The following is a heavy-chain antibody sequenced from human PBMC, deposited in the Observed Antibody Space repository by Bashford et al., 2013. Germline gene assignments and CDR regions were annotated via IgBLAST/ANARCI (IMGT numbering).Heavy chain of an antibody. D-gene: IGHD3-9*01. CDR2: VSGSGDNT. J-gene: IGHJ5*02. CDR3: ARDSVASIDVLRYFRGFDP. V-gene: IGHV3-23*01. Sequence: VDSGGSLRLSCSASGFIFSNYGMNWVRQAPGKGLEWVSIVSGSGDNTYYADSVKGRFTTSRDNSKNTLYLHMNSLRAEDTAVYYCARDSVASIDVLRYFRGFDPWGQGTLVTVSS. CDR1: GFIFSNYG.